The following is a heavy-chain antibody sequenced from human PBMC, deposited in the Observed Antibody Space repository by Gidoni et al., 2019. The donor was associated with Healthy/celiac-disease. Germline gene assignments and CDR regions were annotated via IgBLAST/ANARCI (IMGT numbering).Heavy chain of an antibody. J-gene: IGHJ4*02. Sequence: QVQLPQWGAGLLKPSETLSLPCAVYAGSFSGYYWSWIRQPPGKGLEWIGEINHSGSTNYNPSLKSRVTISVDTSKNQFSLKLSSVTAADTAVYYCARGRRVIDILAGRFFDYWGQGTLVTVSS. CDR1: AGSFSGYY. CDR2: INHSGST. CDR3: ARGRRVIDILAGRFFDY. D-gene: IGHD2-21*01. V-gene: IGHV4-34*01.